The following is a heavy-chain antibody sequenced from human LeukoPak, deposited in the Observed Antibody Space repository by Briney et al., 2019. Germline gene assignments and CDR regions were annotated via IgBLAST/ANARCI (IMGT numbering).Heavy chain of an antibody. CDR2: INHSGST. J-gene: IGHJ4*02. V-gene: IGHV4-34*01. D-gene: IGHD3-16*01. Sequence: SETLSLTCAGYGGSFSGYYWRWMRQPPGKGLEWIGEINHSGSTNHNPPLKSRGTISVDTSKHQYSLKLSAVPPADTAVVYRSRGDLRYDVYWGQGTLVSVSS. CDR3: SRGDLRYDVY. CDR1: GGSFSGYY.